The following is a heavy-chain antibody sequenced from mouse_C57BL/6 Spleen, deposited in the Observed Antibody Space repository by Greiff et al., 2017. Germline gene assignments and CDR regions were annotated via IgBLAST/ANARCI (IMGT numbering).Heavy chain of an antibody. D-gene: IGHD1-1*01. V-gene: IGHV5-6*01. CDR1: GFTFSSYG. Sequence: EVHLVESGGDLVKPGGSLKLSCEASGFTFSSYGMSWVRQTPDKRLAWVATISSGGSYPYYPDSVKGRFTIARETAKNTLYLQMSSLKAEDTDMYYCATHYDGIYYVDYWGQGTTLTVSS. CDR2: ISSGGSYP. CDR3: ATHYDGIYYVDY. J-gene: IGHJ2*01.